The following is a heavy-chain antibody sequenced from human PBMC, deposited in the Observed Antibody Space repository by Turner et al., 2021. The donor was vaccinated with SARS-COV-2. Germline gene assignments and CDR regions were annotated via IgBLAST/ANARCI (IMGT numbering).Heavy chain of an antibody. V-gene: IGHV3-13*04. D-gene: IGHD3-22*01. J-gene: IGHJ5*02. CDR1: GFTFSSYD. CDR2: IGTAGVT. CDR3: ARGYFDSSGYHNWFDP. Sequence: EVQLVESGGGLVQPGGSLRLSCAASGFTFSSYDMHWVRQATGKGLEWVSAIGTAGVTYYPGSVKGRFTISRENAKNSLYLQMNSLRAGDTAVYYCARGYFDSSGYHNWFDPWGQGTLVTVSS.